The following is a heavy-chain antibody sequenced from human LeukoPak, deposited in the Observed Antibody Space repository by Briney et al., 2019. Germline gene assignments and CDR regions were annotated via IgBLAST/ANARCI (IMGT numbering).Heavy chain of an antibody. CDR2: ISSDGSST. J-gene: IGHJ3*02. V-gene: IGHV3-74*01. CDR1: GFTFSSSW. Sequence: PGGSLRLSCVASGFTFSSSWMYWVRQAPGKGLVWASRISSDGSSTTYADSVKGRFTISRDNAKNTLYLQMNSLRTDDTAVYYCARPETQYSSGLDGFDIWGQGTMVTVSS. D-gene: IGHD6-19*01. CDR3: ARPETQYSSGLDGFDI.